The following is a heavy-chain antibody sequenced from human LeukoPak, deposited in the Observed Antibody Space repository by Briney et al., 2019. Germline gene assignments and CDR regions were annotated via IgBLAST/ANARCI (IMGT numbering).Heavy chain of an antibody. D-gene: IGHD3-10*01. CDR3: ARDNGSGSYYNHYYMDV. J-gene: IGHJ6*03. CDR1: GYTFTSYG. Sequence: ASVKVSCKASGYTFTSYGISWVRQAPGQGLEWMGWISAYNGNTNYAQKLQGRVTMTTDTSTSTAYMELRSLRSDDTAVYYCARDNGSGSYYNHYYMDVWGKGTTVTVSS. CDR2: ISAYNGNT. V-gene: IGHV1-18*01.